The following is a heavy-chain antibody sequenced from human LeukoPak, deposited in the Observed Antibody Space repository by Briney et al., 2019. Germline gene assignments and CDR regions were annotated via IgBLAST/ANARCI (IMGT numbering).Heavy chain of an antibody. CDR3: ARAKPKNMVRGLIMRRESRYYFDY. CDR2: IRGSGGST. Sequence: GGSLRLSCAASGFTFRSYGMSWVRQAPGKGLEWVSAIRGSGGSTYYADSVKGRFTISRDNSKSTLYIQMNSLRAEDTAVYYCARAKPKNMVRGLIMRRESRYYFDYWGQGTLVTVSS. V-gene: IGHV3-23*01. CDR1: GFTFRSYG. J-gene: IGHJ4*02. D-gene: IGHD3-10*01.